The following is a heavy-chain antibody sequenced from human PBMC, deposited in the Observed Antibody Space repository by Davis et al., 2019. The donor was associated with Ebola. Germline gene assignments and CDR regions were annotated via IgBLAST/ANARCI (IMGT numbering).Heavy chain of an antibody. CDR3: ATLGGIVVVPAAIRGYYGMDV. D-gene: IGHD2-2*02. CDR1: GGSISSSSYY. CDR2: IFSSGST. V-gene: IGHV4-39*01. Sequence: SETLSLTCTVSGGSISSSSYYWGWIRQPPGKGLEWIGSIFSSGSTYYNPSLKSRVTISVDTSTNQFSLKLSSVTAADTAVYYCATLGGIVVVPAAIRGYYGMDVWGQGTTVTVSS. J-gene: IGHJ6*02.